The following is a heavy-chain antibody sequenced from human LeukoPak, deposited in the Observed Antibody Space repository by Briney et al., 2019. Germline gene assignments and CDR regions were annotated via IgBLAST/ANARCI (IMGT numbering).Heavy chain of an antibody. D-gene: IGHD6-13*01. V-gene: IGHV3-64*01. CDR2: ITSNGGST. CDR3: AKTGSSSWGYFDY. J-gene: IGHJ4*02. CDR1: GFTFNNYA. Sequence: GGSLRLSCAASGFTFNNYAMHWVRQAPGKGLEYVSAITSNGGSTSYANSVKGRFTISRDNSKNTLYLQMNSLRAEDTAVYYCAKTGSSSWGYFDYWGQGTLVTVSS.